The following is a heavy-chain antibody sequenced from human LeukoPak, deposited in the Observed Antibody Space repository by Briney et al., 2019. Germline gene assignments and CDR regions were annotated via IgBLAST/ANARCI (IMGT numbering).Heavy chain of an antibody. V-gene: IGHV3-7*01. J-gene: IGHJ4*02. D-gene: IGHD6-19*01. CDR1: GCTVSSAG. CDR2: IKEDGSWK. CDR3: DCYRGWYYADS. Sequence: PGGSLRLSCTASGCTVSSAGKCWTRQAPGEGLEWVANIKEDGSWKHYAVSVQGRFTISRDNAKNSLYLQMNSLRAEDTAVYYRDCYRGWYYADSWGQGTLVTVSS.